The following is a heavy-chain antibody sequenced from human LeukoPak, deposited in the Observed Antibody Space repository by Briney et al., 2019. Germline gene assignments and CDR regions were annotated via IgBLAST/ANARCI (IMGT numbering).Heavy chain of an antibody. CDR1: GLTFSNYG. Sequence: GGTLRLSCVASGLTFSNYGISWVRQAPGKGPEWVSAISSTGGTTYYADSVKGHFTISRDNSKNTVYLQMNSPSAEDTAVYYCAENGDRGTYCSGGTCYPYYYYYMDVWGKGTTVTISS. CDR3: AENGDRGTYCSGGTCYPYYYYYMDV. D-gene: IGHD2-15*01. V-gene: IGHV3-23*01. J-gene: IGHJ6*03. CDR2: ISSTGGTT.